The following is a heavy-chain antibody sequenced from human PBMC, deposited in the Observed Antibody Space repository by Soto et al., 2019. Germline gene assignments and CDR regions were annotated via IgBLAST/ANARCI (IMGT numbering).Heavy chain of an antibody. J-gene: IGHJ4*02. CDR1: GGSFRGYY. D-gene: IGHD6-13*01. CDR3: ARGGYSSSWDTGYYFDY. CDR2: INHSGRT. V-gene: IGHV4-34*01. Sequence: PSEILSLTCAVYGGSFRGYYWRWIRQPPGKGLEWIGEINHSGRTNYNPSLKSRVTISVDTSKNQFSLKLSSVTAADTAVYYCARGGYSSSWDTGYYFDYWGQGTLVTVSS.